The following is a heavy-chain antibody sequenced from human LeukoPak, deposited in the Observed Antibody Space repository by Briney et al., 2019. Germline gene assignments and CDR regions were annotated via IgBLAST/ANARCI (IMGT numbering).Heavy chain of an antibody. D-gene: IGHD6-19*01. CDR3: ASLGYSSGWYVGGSFDY. CDR1: GGTFSSYA. V-gene: IGHV1-69*05. Sequence: PVASVTVSRKASGGTFSSYAISWVRQAPGQGLEWMGGIIPIFGTANYAQKFQGRVTITTDESTSTAYMELSSLRSEDTAVYYCASLGYSSGWYVGGSFDYWGQGTLVTVSS. J-gene: IGHJ4*02. CDR2: IIPIFGTA.